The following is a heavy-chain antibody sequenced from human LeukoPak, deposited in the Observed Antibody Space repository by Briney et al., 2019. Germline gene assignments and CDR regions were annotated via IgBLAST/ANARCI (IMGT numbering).Heavy chain of an antibody. CDR1: GGSISSSSYY. J-gene: IGHJ5*02. D-gene: IGHD5-12*01. Sequence: PSETLSLTCTVSGGSISSSSYYWGWIRQPPGKGLEWIGSIYYSGSTYYNPSLKSRVTISVDTSKNQFSLKLSSVTAADTAVYYCARDNSGYDSSWLDPWGQGTLVTVSS. CDR3: ARDNSGYDSSWLDP. V-gene: IGHV4-39*07. CDR2: IYYSGST.